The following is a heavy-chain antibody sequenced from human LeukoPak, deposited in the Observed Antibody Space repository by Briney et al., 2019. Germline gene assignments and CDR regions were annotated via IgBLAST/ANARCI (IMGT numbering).Heavy chain of an antibody. J-gene: IGHJ4*02. CDR2: INPNSGGT. CDR3: ARGRSGWHFIDY. Sequence: VASVKVSCKASGYTFTGYYMHWVRQAPGQGLEWMGRINPNSGGTNYAQKFQGRVTMTRDTSISTAYMELSRLRSDDTAVYYCARGRSGWHFIDYWGQGTLVTVSS. D-gene: IGHD6-19*01. CDR1: GYTFTGYY. V-gene: IGHV1-2*06.